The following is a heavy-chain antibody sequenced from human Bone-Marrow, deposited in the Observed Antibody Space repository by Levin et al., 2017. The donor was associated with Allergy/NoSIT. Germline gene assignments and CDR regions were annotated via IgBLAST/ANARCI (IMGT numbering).Heavy chain of an antibody. CDR3: TRLAFTIRGDCHMDV. Sequence: SQTLSLTCTVSGGSISTSTYYWVWIRQPPGQGLEWVGSIFYSGNTYYTPSLKSRLTIALDTSKNQFSLSLSSVTAADTAVYYCTRLAFTIRGDCHMDVWRQGTTVTVSS. D-gene: IGHD3-10*01. CDR2: IFYSGNT. CDR1: GGSISTSTYY. J-gene: IGHJ6*02. V-gene: IGHV4-39*01.